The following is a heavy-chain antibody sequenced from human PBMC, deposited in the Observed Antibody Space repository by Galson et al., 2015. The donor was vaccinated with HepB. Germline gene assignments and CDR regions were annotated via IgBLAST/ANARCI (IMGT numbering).Heavy chain of an antibody. Sequence: SLRLSCAASGFTFSSYAMHWVRQAPGKGLEWVAVISYDGSNKYYADSVKGRFTISRDNSKNTLYLQMNSLRAEDTAVYYCARAPYCSSTSCNSRFDPWGQGTLVTVSS. V-gene: IGHV3-30-3*01. CDR1: GFTFSSYA. CDR3: ARAPYCSSTSCNSRFDP. D-gene: IGHD2-2*01. CDR2: ISYDGSNK. J-gene: IGHJ5*02.